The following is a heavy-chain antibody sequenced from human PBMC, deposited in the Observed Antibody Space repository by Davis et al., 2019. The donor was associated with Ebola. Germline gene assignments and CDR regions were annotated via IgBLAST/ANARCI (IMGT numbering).Heavy chain of an antibody. CDR1: GDSIRNSY. Sequence: PSETLSLTCSVSGDSIRNSYWSWIRQPPGKRLEWIGYIFYSGNTNYNPSFKNRVTMSVDTSENQFSLKLTSVTAADTAVYYCARLRPICSTANCDTWFDPWGQGTLVTVSS. CDR2: IFYSGNT. D-gene: IGHD2-8*02. V-gene: IGHV4-59*08. CDR3: ARLRPICSTANCDTWFDP. J-gene: IGHJ5*02.